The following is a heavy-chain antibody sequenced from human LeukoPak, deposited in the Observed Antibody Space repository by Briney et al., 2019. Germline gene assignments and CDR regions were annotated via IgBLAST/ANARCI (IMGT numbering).Heavy chain of an antibody. CDR1: GGSFSGHY. V-gene: IGHV4-34*01. D-gene: IGHD3-3*01. Sequence: PSETLSLTCAVYGGSFSGHYWSWIRQPPGKGLEWIGEINHSGSTNYNPSLKSRVTISVDTSKNQFSLKLSSVTAADTAVYYCASRYYDFWSGYYRRSDWFDPWGQGTLVTVSS. CDR2: INHSGST. J-gene: IGHJ5*02. CDR3: ASRYYDFWSGYYRRSDWFDP.